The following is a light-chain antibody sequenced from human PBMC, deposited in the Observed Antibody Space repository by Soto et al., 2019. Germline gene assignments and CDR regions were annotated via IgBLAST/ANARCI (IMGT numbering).Light chain of an antibody. Sequence: QSALTQPPSASGSPGQSVTISCTGTSSDVGGYNYVSWYQQHPGKAPKLMIYEVSKRPSGVPDRFSGSKSGNTAYLTVSGLQADDEADYYCSSYAGSPYYVFGTGTKLTVL. V-gene: IGLV2-8*01. CDR2: EVS. CDR1: SSDVGGYNY. CDR3: SSYAGSPYYV. J-gene: IGLJ1*01.